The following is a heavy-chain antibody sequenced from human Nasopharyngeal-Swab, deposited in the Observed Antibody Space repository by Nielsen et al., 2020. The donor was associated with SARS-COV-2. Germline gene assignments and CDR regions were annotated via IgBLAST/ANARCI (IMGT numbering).Heavy chain of an antibody. CDR1: GFTFSSHN. CDR2: ITSSSSKT. CDR3: VREGWTTVNTGRDYFYGMDV. J-gene: IGHJ6*04. Sequence: GESLKLSCAASGFTFSSHNMNWVRQAPGKGLEWLSHITSSSSKTYYADSVKGRFTVSRDNAKNSLYLQMNSLRAEDTAVYYCVREGWTTVNTGRDYFYGMDVWGKGTTGTVSS. D-gene: IGHD4-17*01. V-gene: IGHV3-48*04.